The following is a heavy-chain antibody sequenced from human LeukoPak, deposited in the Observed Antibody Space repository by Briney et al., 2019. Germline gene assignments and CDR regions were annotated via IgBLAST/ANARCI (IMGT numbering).Heavy chain of an antibody. J-gene: IGHJ4*02. Sequence: NPGGSLRLSCAASGFTFSDYYMTWIRQAPGKGLERVSYMSDNGNSIYYADSVKGRFTISRDNAKNSLYLQMNSLRADDTAVYFCARVPQFYSPLDYWGQGTLVTVSS. CDR3: ARVPQFYSPLDY. D-gene: IGHD2/OR15-2a*01. CDR1: GFTFSDYY. CDR2: MSDNGNSI. V-gene: IGHV3-11*01.